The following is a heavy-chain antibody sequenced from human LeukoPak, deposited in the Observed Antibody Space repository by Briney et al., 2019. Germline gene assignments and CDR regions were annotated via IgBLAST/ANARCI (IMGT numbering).Heavy chain of an antibody. Sequence: KASETLSLTCTLSGGSISTSSYYWGWIRQPPGKGLEWIGSIFYSGSTYYNPSLKSRVTISVDTSKNQFSLRLSSVTAADTAVYFCTRDPSTAADDWYFDLWGRGTLVTVSS. CDR3: TRDPSTAADDWYFDL. CDR1: GGSISTSSYY. J-gene: IGHJ2*01. D-gene: IGHD6-13*01. V-gene: IGHV4-39*07. CDR2: IFYSGST.